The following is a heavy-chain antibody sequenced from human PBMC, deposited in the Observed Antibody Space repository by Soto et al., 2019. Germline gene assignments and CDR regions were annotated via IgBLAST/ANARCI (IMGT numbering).Heavy chain of an antibody. CDR2: INVYNGNT. D-gene: IGHD3-10*01. Sequence: QVQLVQSGGEVKKPGASVKVSCKASGYTFTNYGISWVRQAPGQGLEWMGWINVYNGNTKYAQKVQGRVTMTRDTATSTDYMELRSVRADDTAVYYCARGVGSGSYYNQYNWFDPWGQGTLVTVSS. CDR1: GYTFTNYG. V-gene: IGHV1-18*01. CDR3: ARGVGSGSYYNQYNWFDP. J-gene: IGHJ5*02.